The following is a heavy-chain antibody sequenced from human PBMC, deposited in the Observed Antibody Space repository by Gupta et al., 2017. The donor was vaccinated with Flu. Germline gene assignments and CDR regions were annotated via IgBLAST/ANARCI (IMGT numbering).Heavy chain of an antibody. CDR3: ARLGRSSSWYVEYFQH. D-gene: IGHD6-13*01. V-gene: IGHV3-11*05. CDR1: GFTFSDYY. CDR2: ISSSSSYT. Sequence: QVQLVESGGGLVKPGGSLRLSCAASGFTFSDYYMSWIRQAPGKGLEWVSYISSSSSYTNYADSVKGRFTISRDNAKNSLYLQMNSLRAEDTAVYYCARLGRSSSWYVEYFQHWGQGTLVTVS. J-gene: IGHJ1*01.